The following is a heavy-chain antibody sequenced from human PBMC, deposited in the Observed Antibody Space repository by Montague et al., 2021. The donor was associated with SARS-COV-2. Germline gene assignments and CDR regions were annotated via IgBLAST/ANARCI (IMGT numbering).Heavy chain of an antibody. V-gene: IGHV4-39*01. Sequence: SETLSLTCTVSGDSIRNSDYSWGWVRRPPGKGLEWIGNIYNGGTTXYXXXXKSRVTIFVDTSKNQFSLKLSSVTAADTAVYYCATRTRYPQDDFGFWGQGTLVTVSS. D-gene: IGHD1-14*01. CDR2: IYNGGTT. CDR3: ATRTRYPQDDFGF. J-gene: IGHJ4*02. CDR1: GDSIRNSDYS.